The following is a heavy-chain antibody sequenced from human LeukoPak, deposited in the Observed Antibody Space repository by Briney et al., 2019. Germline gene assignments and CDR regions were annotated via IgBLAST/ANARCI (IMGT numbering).Heavy chain of an antibody. J-gene: IGHJ3*02. CDR1: GGSISSSSYY. V-gene: IGHV4-39*07. D-gene: IGHD1-20*01. CDR3: ARVPITGTTGGAFDI. Sequence: SETLSLTCTVSGGSISSSSYYWGWIRQPPGKGLEWIGSIYYSGSTYYNPSLKSRVTISVDTSKNQFSLKLSSVTAADTAVYYCARVPITGTTGGAFDIWGQGTMVTVSS. CDR2: IYYSGST.